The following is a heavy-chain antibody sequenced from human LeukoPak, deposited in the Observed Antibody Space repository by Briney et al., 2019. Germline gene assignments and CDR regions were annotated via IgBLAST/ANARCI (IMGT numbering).Heavy chain of an antibody. D-gene: IGHD1-26*01. Sequence: GESLKISCKGSGYSFTRFWIAWVRQMPGKGLEWMGIIYPGDSETRYSPSFQGQVTISVDKSISTAYLQWSSLKASDSAMYYCARHAFSGNYYFFGYWGQGTLLTVSS. V-gene: IGHV5-51*01. CDR3: ARHAFSGNYYFFGY. J-gene: IGHJ4*02. CDR2: IYPGDSET. CDR1: GYSFTRFW.